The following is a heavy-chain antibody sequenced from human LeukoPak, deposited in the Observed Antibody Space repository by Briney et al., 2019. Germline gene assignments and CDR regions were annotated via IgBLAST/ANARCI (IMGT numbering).Heavy chain of an antibody. CDR3: ARDSPQSSSWLDF. CDR2: VNPRSGGA. CDR1: GYTFSDHY. Sequence: GASVTVSFKASGYTFSDHYIHWVRQAPGQGLEWMGWVNPRSGGATYGQKFQGRVTMTRDTSISTAVMELRSLTSDDAAVYFCARDSPQSSSWLDFWGQGTLVIVSS. J-gene: IGHJ4*02. V-gene: IGHV1-2*02. D-gene: IGHD6-13*01.